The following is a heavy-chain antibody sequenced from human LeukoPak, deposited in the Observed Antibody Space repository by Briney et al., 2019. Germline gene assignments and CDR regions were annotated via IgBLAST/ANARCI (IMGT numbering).Heavy chain of an antibody. CDR3: ARDRSYYTFDY. D-gene: IGHD3-10*01. V-gene: IGHV4-38-2*02. Sequence: SETLSLTCAVSGYSISTDYHWGWIRQPPGEGLEWIGAMHHSGSTCYNPSLKSRVTISVDTSKNQVSLKLNSVTAADTAVYYCARDRSYYTFDYWGQGTLVVVSA. J-gene: IGHJ4*02. CDR2: MHHSGST. CDR1: GYSISTDYH.